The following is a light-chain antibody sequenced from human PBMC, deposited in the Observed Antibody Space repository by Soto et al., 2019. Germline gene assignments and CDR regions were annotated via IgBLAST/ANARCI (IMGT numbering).Light chain of an antibody. J-gene: IGKJ1*01. CDR3: QQYNSYWT. CDR2: KAS. CDR1: QSISSW. V-gene: IGKV1-5*03. Sequence: DIQMTQSPSTLSASVGDRVTITCRASQSISSWLAWYQQKPGKAPKLLIYKASSLESGVPSRFSGSGSGTEFTLTISSLQPDDFETDYCQQYNSYWTLGQGTKVDIK.